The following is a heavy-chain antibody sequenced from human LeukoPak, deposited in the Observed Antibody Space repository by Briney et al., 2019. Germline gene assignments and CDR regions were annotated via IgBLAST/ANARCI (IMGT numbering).Heavy chain of an antibody. V-gene: IGHV4-39*07. Sequence: SETLSLTCTVSGGSISSSSYYWGWIRQPPGKGLEWIGSIYYSGSTYYNPSLKSRVTISVDTSKNQFSLKLSSVTAADTAVYYCARGSLVGATVSWGQGTLVTVSS. CDR2: IYYSGST. J-gene: IGHJ4*02. CDR1: GGSISSSSYY. CDR3: ARGSLVGATVS. D-gene: IGHD1-26*01.